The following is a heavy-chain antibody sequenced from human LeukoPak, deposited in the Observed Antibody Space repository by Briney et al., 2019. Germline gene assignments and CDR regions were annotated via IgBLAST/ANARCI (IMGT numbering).Heavy chain of an antibody. Sequence: ASVKVSCTASGYSFTSYGICWVRQAPGQGPEWMGWVNTNSGNTNYAQNLQGRVTMTTDASTSAAYMELWGLTSDDTAVYYCARYCGTTTSCYRGFDYWGQGTLVTVSS. CDR2: VNTNSGNT. J-gene: IGHJ4*02. V-gene: IGHV1-18*01. CDR3: ARYCGTTTSCYRGFDY. CDR1: GYSFTSYG. D-gene: IGHD2-2*01.